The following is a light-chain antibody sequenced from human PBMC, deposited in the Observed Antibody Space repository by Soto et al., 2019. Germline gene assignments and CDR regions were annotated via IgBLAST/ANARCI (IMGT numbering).Light chain of an antibody. V-gene: IGKV1-5*01. CDR2: DSS. J-gene: IGKJ1*01. CDR1: QSVRNW. Sequence: DIQMTQSPSTLFASVGDRVTITCRASQSVRNWLAWYQQKPGRAPQLLIYDSSTLEPGAPSRFRGSGSGTEFTLTINGLRPDDFATYYCQQYDGYSPQTFGQGTKVDIK. CDR3: QQYDGYSPQT.